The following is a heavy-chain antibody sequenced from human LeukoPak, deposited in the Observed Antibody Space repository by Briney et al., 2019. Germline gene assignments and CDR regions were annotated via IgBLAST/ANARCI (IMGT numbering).Heavy chain of an antibody. CDR3: ARDYAFDI. CDR2: IYYIGRT. V-gene: IGHV4-59*01. Sequence: SETLSLTCTVSGDSISSYYWSWIRQPPGKGLEWIGYIYYIGRTNYNPSLKSRATISVDTAKNQFSLKLSSVTAADTAVYYCARDYAFDIWGQGTMVTVSS. J-gene: IGHJ3*02. CDR1: GDSISSYY.